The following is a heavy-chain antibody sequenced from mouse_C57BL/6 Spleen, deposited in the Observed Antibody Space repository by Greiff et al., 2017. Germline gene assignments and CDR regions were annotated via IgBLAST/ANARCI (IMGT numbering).Heavy chain of an antibody. D-gene: IGHD1-1*01. CDR2: INPNNGGT. CDR3: ARRFTTVVPYCDY. J-gene: IGHJ2*01. CDR1: GYTFTDYN. Sequence: VQLQQSGPELVKPGASVKMSCKASGYTFTDYNMHWVKQSHGKSLEWIGYINPNNGGTSYNQKFKGKATLTVNKSSSTAYMELRSLTSEDSAVYYCARRFTTVVPYCDYWGQGTTLTVSS. V-gene: IGHV1-22*01.